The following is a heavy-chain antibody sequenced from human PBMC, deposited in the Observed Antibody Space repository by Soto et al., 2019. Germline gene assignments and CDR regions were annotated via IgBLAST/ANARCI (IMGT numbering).Heavy chain of an antibody. D-gene: IGHD2-8*01. V-gene: IGHV3-23*01. Sequence: PGGSLRLSCAASGFTFSSYAMSWVRQAPGKGLEWVSGNSGSGGSTYYADSVKGRFSISRDNTKNTLYLQMDSLRDENTAVYYCAKASVRKWYFDYWGQGTLVTVSS. CDR3: AKASVRKWYFDY. CDR2: NSGSGGST. J-gene: IGHJ4*02. CDR1: GFTFSSYA.